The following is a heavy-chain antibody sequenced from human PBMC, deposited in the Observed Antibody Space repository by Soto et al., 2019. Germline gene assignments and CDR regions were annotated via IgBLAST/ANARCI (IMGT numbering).Heavy chain of an antibody. V-gene: IGHV3-30*01. CDR1: KFTFASYV. CDR2: ISFDGTNK. CDR3: AREMGPMIIGGMSSMDF. J-gene: IGHJ6*02. Sequence: QVQLVESGGGVVQPERSQRLSCTASKFTFASYVMHWVRQDPGEGLEWVALISFDGTNKYYADSVKGRFTISRDNSKNTMHLQINSLSPEETPVYYCAREMGPMIIGGMSSMDFWGQGTTVTVS. D-gene: IGHD3-22*01.